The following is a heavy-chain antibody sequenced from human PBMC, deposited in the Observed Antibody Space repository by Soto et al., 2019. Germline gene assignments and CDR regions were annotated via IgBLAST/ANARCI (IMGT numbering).Heavy chain of an antibody. CDR2: MNPNSGNT. D-gene: IGHD1-7*01. CDR1: GYTFTSYD. CDR3: ARGYGELRAYDL. J-gene: IGHJ4*02. Sequence: GASVKVSCTASGYTFTSYDINWVRQATGQGLEWMGWMNPNSGNTGYAQKFQGRVTMTRNTSISTAYMELSSLRSEDTAVYYCARGYGELRAYDLWGQGTLVTVSS. V-gene: IGHV1-8*01.